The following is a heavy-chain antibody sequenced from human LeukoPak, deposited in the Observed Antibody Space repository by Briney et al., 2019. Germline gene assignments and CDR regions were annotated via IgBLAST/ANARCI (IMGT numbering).Heavy chain of an antibody. D-gene: IGHD2-15*01. CDR2: IRYDGSNK. V-gene: IGHV3-30*02. J-gene: IGHJ4*02. CDR1: GFSFSSYG. CDR3: ARGYCSGGSCFVNGIFDY. Sequence: GGSLRLSCAASGFSFSSYGMQWVRQAPGKGPEWVAFIRYDGSNKYHADSVKGRFTISRDNAKNSLYLQMNSLRAEDTAVYYCARGYCSGGSCFVNGIFDYWGQGTLVTVSS.